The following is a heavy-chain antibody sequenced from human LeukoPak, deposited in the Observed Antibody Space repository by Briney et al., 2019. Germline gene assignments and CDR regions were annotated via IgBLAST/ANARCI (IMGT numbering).Heavy chain of an antibody. CDR1: GGALSSYH. CDR3: AGTYYFDSSGHYFGGNGFDI. V-gene: IGHV4-59*12. Sequence: SETLSLTCTASGGALSSYHWSWIRQSPGRGLEWLGHISYRGNTDYNPALKSRVTISVDMLYNQFSLKLSSVTAADTAVYYCAGTYYFDSSGHYFGGNGFDIWGQGTMVTVSS. CDR2: ISYRGNT. D-gene: IGHD3-22*01. J-gene: IGHJ3*02.